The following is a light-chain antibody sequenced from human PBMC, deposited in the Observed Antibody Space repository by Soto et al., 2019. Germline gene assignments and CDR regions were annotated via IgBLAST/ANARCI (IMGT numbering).Light chain of an antibody. CDR3: QQSYSTSSIT. CDR2: AAS. J-gene: IGKJ5*01. Sequence: DIQMTQSPSSLSASIGDRVTITCRASQTVNTYLHWYQQKPGKAPKLLIYAASNLQSGVPSRFSGSGSGTNFTLSLNSLQPEDFATYYCQQSYSTSSITFGQGTRLEIK. CDR1: QTVNTY. V-gene: IGKV1-39*01.